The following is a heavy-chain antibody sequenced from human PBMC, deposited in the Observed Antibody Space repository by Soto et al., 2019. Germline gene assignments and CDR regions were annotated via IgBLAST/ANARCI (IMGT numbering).Heavy chain of an antibody. CDR3: ARTMTRYYYYGMDV. V-gene: IGHV1-8*01. J-gene: IGHJ6*02. CDR2: MNPNSGNT. Sequence: QVQLVQSGAEVKKPGASVKVSCKASGYTFTSYDINWVRQATGQGLEWMGWMNPNSGNTGYAQKFQGRVTMTRNTSISPAYMELSSLRSEDTAVYYCARTMTRYYYYGMDVWGQGTTVTVSS. CDR1: GYTFTSYD.